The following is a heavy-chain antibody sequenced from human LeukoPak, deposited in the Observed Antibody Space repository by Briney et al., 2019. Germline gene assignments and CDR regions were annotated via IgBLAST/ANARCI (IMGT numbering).Heavy chain of an antibody. D-gene: IGHD3-10*01. CDR3: AKDRRTYYYGSGSPNYMDV. V-gene: IGHV3-30*02. J-gene: IGHJ6*03. CDR2: IRYDGSNK. Sequence: GGSLRLSCAASGFTFSSYGMHWVRQAPGKGLEWVAFIRYDGSNKYYADSVKGRFTISRDNPKNTLYLQMNSLRAEDTAVYYCAKDRRTYYYGSGSPNYMDVWGKGTTVTISS. CDR1: GFTFSSYG.